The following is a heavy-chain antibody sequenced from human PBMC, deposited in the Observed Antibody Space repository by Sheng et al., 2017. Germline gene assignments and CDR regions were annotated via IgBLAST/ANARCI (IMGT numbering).Heavy chain of an antibody. J-gene: IGHJ3*02. V-gene: IGHV3-30*04. D-gene: IGHD1-26*01. Sequence: QVQLVESGGGVVQPGRSLRLSCAASGFTFSTYAMHWVRQAPGKGLEWVAVLSYDGSNKYYADSVTGRFTISRDNSKNTLYLQMNSLRVEDTAVYYCARVEMPSGSVLLGCFDIWGQGDNGHRLF. CDR1: GFTFSTYA. CDR3: ARVEMPSGSVLLGCFDI. CDR2: LSYDGSNK.